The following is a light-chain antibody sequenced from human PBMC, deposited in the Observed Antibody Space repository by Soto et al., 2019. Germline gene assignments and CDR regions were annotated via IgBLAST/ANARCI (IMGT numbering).Light chain of an antibody. CDR2: WAS. CDR3: QHHYSMPRP. Sequence: DIVVTQSPESLAVSLGERATINCKSSQSVLYSSNNKNYLDWYQQKPGQPPKLLIYWASTRESGVPDRFSGSGSWTDFTLTISSLQADHVAVYDCQHHYSMPRPSGGGTNVEIK. J-gene: IGKJ4*01. V-gene: IGKV4-1*01. CDR1: QSVLYSSNNKNY.